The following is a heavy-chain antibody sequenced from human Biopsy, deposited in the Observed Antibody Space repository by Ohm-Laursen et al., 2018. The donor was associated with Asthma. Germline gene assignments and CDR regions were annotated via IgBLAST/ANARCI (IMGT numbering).Heavy chain of an antibody. Sequence: SSVKVSCKPLGGTFNTYVIGWVRQAPGQGLEWMGGINSVFGTTTYPQKFQDRVTITADDSTSTVYMELSSLRSEDTAVYYCARKAGSCISRTCYSLDFWGQATLVTVSS. V-gene: IGHV1-69*01. CDR3: ARKAGSCISRTCYSLDF. CDR2: INSVFGTT. J-gene: IGHJ4*02. CDR1: GGTFNTYV. D-gene: IGHD2-2*01.